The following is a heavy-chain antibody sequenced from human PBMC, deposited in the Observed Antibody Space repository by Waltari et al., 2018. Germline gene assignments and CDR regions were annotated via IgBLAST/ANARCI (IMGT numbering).Heavy chain of an antibody. D-gene: IGHD3-10*01. CDR3: ARDRYYGSGSYSRFDP. CDR2: IYTSGST. J-gene: IGHJ5*02. Sequence: QVQLQESGPGLVKPSQTLSLTCTVSGGSISSGSYYWSWIRQPAGKGLEWIGYIYTSGSTTYNPSLKSRVTISVDTSKNQFSLKLSSVTAADTAVYYCARDRYYGSGSYSRFDPWGQGTLVTVSS. CDR1: GGSISSGSYY. V-gene: IGHV4-61*09.